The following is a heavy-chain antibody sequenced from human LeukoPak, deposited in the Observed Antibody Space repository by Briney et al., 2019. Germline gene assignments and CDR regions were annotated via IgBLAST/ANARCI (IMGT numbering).Heavy chain of an antibody. V-gene: IGHV4-34*01. CDR2: INPRVST. D-gene: IGHD5-24*01. CDR1: GGSFSVYS. CDR3: ARRRLVYYFDY. Sequence: SETLSLTCGVYGGSFSVYSWSWVRQPPGKGLEWIGEINPRVSTNYNPSLTSRVTLSAAKSKNQSSWTLNSVAATAPAVYYCARRRLVYYFDYWGQGTRVTVSS. J-gene: IGHJ4*02.